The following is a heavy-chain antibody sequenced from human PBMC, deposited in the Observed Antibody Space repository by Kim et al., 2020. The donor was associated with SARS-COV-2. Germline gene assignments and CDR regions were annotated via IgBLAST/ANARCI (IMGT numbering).Heavy chain of an antibody. V-gene: IGHV3-15*01. D-gene: IGHD3-9*01. CDR2: IKSKTDGGTT. J-gene: IGHJ3*02. CDR3: TTALNYDILTGYYRDAFDI. CDR1: GFTFSNAW. Sequence: GGSLRLSCAASGFTFSNAWMSWVRQAPGKGLEWVGRIKSKTDGGTTDYAAPVKGRFTISRDDSKNTLYLQMNSLKTEDTAVYYCTTALNYDILTGYYRDAFDIWGQGTMVTVSS.